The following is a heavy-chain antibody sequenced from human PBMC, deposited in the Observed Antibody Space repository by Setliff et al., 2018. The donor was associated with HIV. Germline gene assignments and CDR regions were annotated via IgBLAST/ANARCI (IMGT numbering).Heavy chain of an antibody. Sequence: PSETLSLTCTVSGGSISSSNYYWGWIRQPPGKGLEWIGNIHYSGSTNYNPSVKSRVTISVDTSKNQFSLKLSSVTAADTAVYYCARVRGRYYYHYAMDVWGQGTTVTVSS. CDR1: GGSISSSNYY. J-gene: IGHJ6*02. CDR2: IHYSGST. V-gene: IGHV4-39*07. CDR3: ARVRGRYYYHYAMDV. D-gene: IGHD3-10*01.